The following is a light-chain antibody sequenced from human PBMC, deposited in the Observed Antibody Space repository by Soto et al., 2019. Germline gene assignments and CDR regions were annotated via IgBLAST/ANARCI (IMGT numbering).Light chain of an antibody. J-gene: IGKJ2*01. V-gene: IGKV3-20*01. CDR2: GAS. CDR1: QSFSATY. CDR3: QQYYSTPY. Sequence: IVLTQSPGTLSLSPGERATLSCRASQSFSATYLAWYQQKPGQAPRLLIYGASSRATGIPDRFSGSGSGTDFTLTISRLEPEDVAVYYCQQYYSTPYFGQGTKLEIK.